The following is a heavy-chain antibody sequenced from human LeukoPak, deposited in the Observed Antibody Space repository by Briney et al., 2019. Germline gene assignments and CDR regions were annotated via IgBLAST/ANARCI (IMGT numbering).Heavy chain of an antibody. CDR1: GFTFSNRW. CDR3: TTGIRGD. Sequence: PGGSLRLSCAASGFTFSNRWMSWVRQAPGKGLEWVGRIASKTDGGTTDYAAPVKGRFTISRDDSKNTLFLQMNSLKTEDTAVYYCTTGIRGDCGQGTLVTVSS. CDR2: IASKTDGGTT. V-gene: IGHV3-15*04. J-gene: IGHJ4*02.